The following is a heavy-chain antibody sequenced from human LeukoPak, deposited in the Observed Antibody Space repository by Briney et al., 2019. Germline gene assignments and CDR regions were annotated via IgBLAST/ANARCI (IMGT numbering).Heavy chain of an antibody. CDR3: ARGGAARPFDY. Sequence: KPSETLSLTCTVSGGSINNYFWSWIRQPPGKGLECIAYIYYSDSTNYNPALKSRVTISVDTSKNQFSLKLSSVTAADTAVYYCARGGAARPFDYWGQGTLVTVSS. CDR1: GGSINNYF. CDR2: IYYSDST. D-gene: IGHD6-6*01. V-gene: IGHV4-59*01. J-gene: IGHJ4*02.